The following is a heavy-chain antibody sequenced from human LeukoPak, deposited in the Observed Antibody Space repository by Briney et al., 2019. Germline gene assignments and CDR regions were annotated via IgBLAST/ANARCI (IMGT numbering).Heavy chain of an antibody. Sequence: ASVKVSCKASGYTFTSYGISWVRQAPGQGLEWMGWMNPNSGNTGYAQKFQGRVTMTRNTSISTAYMELSSLRSEDTAVYYCARASGWYTADDYYYYYYMDVWGKGTTVTVSS. CDR2: MNPNSGNT. J-gene: IGHJ6*03. V-gene: IGHV1-8*02. CDR1: GYTFTSYG. D-gene: IGHD6-19*01. CDR3: ARASGWYTADDYYYYYYMDV.